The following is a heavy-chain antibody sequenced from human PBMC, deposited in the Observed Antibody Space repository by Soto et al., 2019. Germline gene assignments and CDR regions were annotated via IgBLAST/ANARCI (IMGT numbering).Heavy chain of an antibody. Sequence: EVQLLESGGGLVQPGGSLRLSCAASGFTFSSYAMSWVRQAPGKGLEWVSGISAGGSRTYYADSVKGRFTISRDNSKNTLYLQMNSMRAEDTALYYCAKGRRGYWSGGSCYRYPVAYWGQGTLVTVSS. CDR1: GFTFSSYA. J-gene: IGHJ4*02. D-gene: IGHD2-15*01. CDR3: AKGRRGYWSGGSCYRYPVAY. CDR2: ISAGGSRT. V-gene: IGHV3-23*01.